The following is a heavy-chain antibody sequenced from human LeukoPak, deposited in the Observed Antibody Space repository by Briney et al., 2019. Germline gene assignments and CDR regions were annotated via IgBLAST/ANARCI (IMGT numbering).Heavy chain of an antibody. D-gene: IGHD4-23*01. J-gene: IGHJ4*02. CDR3: ARAVGTSRNFFDY. CDR1: GYSISSGFY. V-gene: IGHV4-38-2*02. Sequence: SETLSLTCTVSGYSISSGFYWGWIRQPPGKELECIGSIYHSGSTYYNPSLKSRVTISVDTSKNQFSLNLSSVTAADTAMYYCARAVGTSRNFFDYWGQGTLVTVSS. CDR2: IYHSGST.